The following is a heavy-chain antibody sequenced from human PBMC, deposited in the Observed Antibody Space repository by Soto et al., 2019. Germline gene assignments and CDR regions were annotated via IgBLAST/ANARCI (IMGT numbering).Heavy chain of an antibody. CDR1: GITFRSYW. CDR2: IKSDGTST. V-gene: IGHV3-74*01. D-gene: IGHD3-9*01. Sequence: EVQLVESGGGLVQPGGSLRLSCVASGITFRSYWMHWVHQAPGKGLVWVSRIKSDGTSTNYADSVKGRFTVSRDNAKNTLYLQMRSLRVEDTAVYYCARAPYYDFLTGYYDLWGQGTLVTVSS. J-gene: IGHJ5*02. CDR3: ARAPYYDFLTGYYDL.